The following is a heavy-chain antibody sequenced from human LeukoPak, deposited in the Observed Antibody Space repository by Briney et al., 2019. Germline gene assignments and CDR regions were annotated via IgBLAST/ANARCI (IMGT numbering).Heavy chain of an antibody. Sequence: GGSLRLSCAASGFTFDDYTMHWVRQAPGKGLEWVSLISWDGGSTYYADSVKGRFTISRDNAKNSLYLQMNSLRAEDTAVYYCARYSGSYSDYFDYWGQGTLVTVSS. J-gene: IGHJ4*02. D-gene: IGHD1-26*01. CDR2: ISWDGGST. V-gene: IGHV3-43*01. CDR1: GFTFDDYT. CDR3: ARYSGSYSDYFDY.